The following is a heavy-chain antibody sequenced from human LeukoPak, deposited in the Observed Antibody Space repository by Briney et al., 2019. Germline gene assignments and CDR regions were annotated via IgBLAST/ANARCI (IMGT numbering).Heavy chain of an antibody. CDR2: IYYSGST. Sequence: PSETLSLTCAVYGGSFSGYYWSWIRQPPGKGLEWIGYIYYSGSTNYNPSLKSRVAISVDTSKNQFSLKLSSVTAADTAVYYCARRSPTRGYYDSSGYYGGEVYYYYYMDVWGKGTTVTISS. V-gene: IGHV4-59*12. CDR1: GGSFSGYY. J-gene: IGHJ6*03. D-gene: IGHD3-22*01. CDR3: ARRSPTRGYYDSSGYYGGEVYYYYYMDV.